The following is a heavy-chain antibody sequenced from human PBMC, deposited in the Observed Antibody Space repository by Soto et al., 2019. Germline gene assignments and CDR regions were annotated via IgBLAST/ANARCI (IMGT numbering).Heavy chain of an antibody. J-gene: IGHJ6*02. CDR1: GGSFSGYY. D-gene: IGHD3-10*01. V-gene: IGHV4-34*01. CDR3: ARKLGDFYYYGMDI. Sequence: LSLTCAVYGGSFSGYYWSWIRQPPGKGLEWIGEINHRGNTKHNPSLKRRVTMSVDTSKNHFSLNLNSVTAADTAVYFCARKLGDFYYYGMDIWGQGTTVTVSS. CDR2: INHRGNT.